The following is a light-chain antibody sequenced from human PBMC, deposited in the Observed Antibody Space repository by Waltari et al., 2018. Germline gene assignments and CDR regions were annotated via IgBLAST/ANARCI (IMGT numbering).Light chain of an antibody. CDR3: APWDDSLSGPGV. J-gene: IGLJ3*02. CDR1: SSNIGSNF. Sequence: QSVLTQPPSASGTPGQRVTISCSGSSSNIGSNFVYWYQQLPGTAPKLRIYRNNQRPAGCPARFSGAKSGTSASRAIRGLRAEDEADYYCAPWDDSLSGPGVFGGWTKLTVL. V-gene: IGLV1-47*01. CDR2: RNN.